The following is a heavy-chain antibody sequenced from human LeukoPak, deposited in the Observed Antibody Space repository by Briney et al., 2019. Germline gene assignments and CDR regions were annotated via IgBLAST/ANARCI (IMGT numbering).Heavy chain of an antibody. Sequence: SETLSLTCTVSGGSISSYYWSWIRQPPGKGLEWIGSIYHGGNTYYNPSLKSRVTISLDTSKNQFSLKLSSVTAADTAVYYCARMYSSGWYDDSWGQGTLVTVSS. V-gene: IGHV4-59*04. J-gene: IGHJ5*01. CDR1: GGSISSYY. D-gene: IGHD6-19*01. CDR3: ARMYSSGWYDDS. CDR2: IYHGGNT.